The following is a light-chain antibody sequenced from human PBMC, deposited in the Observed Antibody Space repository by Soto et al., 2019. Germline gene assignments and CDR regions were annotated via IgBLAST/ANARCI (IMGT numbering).Light chain of an antibody. V-gene: IGLV1-51*01. CDR3: GTWDSSRSAV. Sequence: QSVLTQPPSVSAAPGQKVTISCSGSSSNIGHNYVSWYQQLPGTAPKLLIYDNNKRPSGIPDRFSGSQSGTSATLGITGLQTGDEADYYCGTWDSSRSAVFGGGTKVTVL. CDR1: SSNIGHNY. CDR2: DNN. J-gene: IGLJ2*01.